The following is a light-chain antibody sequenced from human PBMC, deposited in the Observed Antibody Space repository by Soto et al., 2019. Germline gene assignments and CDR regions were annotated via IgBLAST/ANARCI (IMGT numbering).Light chain of an antibody. CDR3: SSYRSRSTLV. V-gene: IGLV2-14*01. J-gene: IGLJ3*02. Sequence: QSALTQPPSASGSPGQSVTISCTGASSDVGGYDSVSWYQQHPGKAPKLMIYEVSNRPSGVSNRFSGSKSGNTASLTIFGLQAEDEADYYCSSYRSRSTLVFGGGTKLTVL. CDR1: SSDVGGYDS. CDR2: EVS.